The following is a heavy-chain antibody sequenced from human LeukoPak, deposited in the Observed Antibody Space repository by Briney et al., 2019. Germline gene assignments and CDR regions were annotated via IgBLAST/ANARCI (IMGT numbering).Heavy chain of an antibody. J-gene: IGHJ6*02. Sequence: SVKVSCKASGDTFSHYPISWVRQAPGHGLEWMGRIIPILNITKYAQKFQGRVTITADTSTSTAYMELSSLRSEDTAVYYCARVTSDRYNWNLWSYYYYGMDVWGQATTVTVSS. V-gene: IGHV1-69*02. D-gene: IGHD1-20*01. CDR3: ARVTSDRYNWNLWSYYYYGMDV. CDR2: IIPILNIT. CDR1: GDTFSHYP.